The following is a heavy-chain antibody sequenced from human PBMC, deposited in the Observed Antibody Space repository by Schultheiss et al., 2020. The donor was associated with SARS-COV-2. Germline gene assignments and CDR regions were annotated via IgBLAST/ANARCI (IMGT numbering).Heavy chain of an antibody. D-gene: IGHD6-6*01. Sequence: SETLSLTCTVSGGSISSGGYYWSWIRQHPGKGLEWIGDIYHSGSSNYNPSLKSRVTISVDRSKNQFSLKLSSVTAADTAVYYCARDLGSSSDYYYYGMDVWGQGTTVTVSS. CDR2: IYHSGSS. CDR1: GGSISSGGYY. CDR3: ARDLGSSSDYYYYGMDV. J-gene: IGHJ6*02. V-gene: IGHV4-31*03.